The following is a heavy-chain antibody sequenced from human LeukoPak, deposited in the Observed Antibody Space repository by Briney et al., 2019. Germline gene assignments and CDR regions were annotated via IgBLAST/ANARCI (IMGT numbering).Heavy chain of an antibody. J-gene: IGHJ4*02. V-gene: IGHV3-23*01. Sequence: TGGSLRLSCAASGFTFSSYAMSWVRQAPGKGLEWVSAISGSGGSTYYADSVKGRFTISRDNSKNTLYLQMNSLRAEDTAVYYCAKDTIFGVVIIDWGQGTLVTVSS. CDR1: GFTFSSYA. CDR2: ISGSGGST. CDR3: AKDTIFGVVIID. D-gene: IGHD3-3*01.